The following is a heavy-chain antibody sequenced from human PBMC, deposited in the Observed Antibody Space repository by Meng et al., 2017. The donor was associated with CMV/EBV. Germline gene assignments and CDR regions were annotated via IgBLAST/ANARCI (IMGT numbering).Heavy chain of an antibody. V-gene: IGHV3-7*01. D-gene: IGHD3-3*01. CDR3: ARDGRDDFWSGVDV. CDR1: GFTFSSYW. J-gene: IGHJ6*02. CDR2: IKQDGSEK. Sequence: GESLKISCAASGFTFSSYWMIWVRHAPGKGLEWVANIKQDGSEKYYVDSVKGRFTISRDNAKNSLYLQMNSLRAEDTDVYYCARDGRDDFWSGVDVWGQGTTVTVSS.